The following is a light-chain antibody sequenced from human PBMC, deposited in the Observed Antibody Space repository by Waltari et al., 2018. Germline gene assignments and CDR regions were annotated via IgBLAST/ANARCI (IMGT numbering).Light chain of an antibody. CDR3: SSYTSSSTLLYV. J-gene: IGLJ1*01. CDR1: SSDVGGYNS. V-gene: IGLV2-14*01. Sequence: QSALTQPASVSGSPGQSITISCTGTSSDVGGYNSVSWYQQHPGKAPQLMICEVSNRPSGVSNRFSGSKSGNTASLTISGLQAEDEADYYCSSYTSSSTLLYVFGTGTKVTVL. CDR2: EVS.